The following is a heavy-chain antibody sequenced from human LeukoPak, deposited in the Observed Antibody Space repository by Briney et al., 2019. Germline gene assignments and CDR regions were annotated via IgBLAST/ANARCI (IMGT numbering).Heavy chain of an antibody. V-gene: IGHV3-23*01. CDR3: AKGSRGSCSRTYCYPFDY. CDR2: ISGSDAGT. D-gene: IGHD2-2*01. CDR1: GFTFSSYA. Sequence: GGSLRLSCAASGFTFSSYAMSWVRQIPGKGLEWVSAISGSDAGTYYADSVKGRFTISRDNSKNTLYLQMNRLRAEDTAVYYCAKGSRGSCSRTYCYPFDYWGQGTLVTVSP. J-gene: IGHJ4*02.